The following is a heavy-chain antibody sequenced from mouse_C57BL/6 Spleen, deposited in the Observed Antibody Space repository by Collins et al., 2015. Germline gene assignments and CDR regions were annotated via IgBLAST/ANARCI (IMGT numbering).Heavy chain of an antibody. CDR1: GYTFTSYW. D-gene: IGHD1-1*01. CDR2: IHPSDSDP. V-gene: IGHV1-74*01. J-gene: IGHJ3*01. CDR3: AIGYYDSSPRFAY. Sequence: QVQLQQPGAELVKPGASVKVSCKASGYTFTSYWMHWVKQRPGQGLEWLGRIHPSDSDPNYNQKFKDKVTLTVDKSSSTAYMQLSSLTSEDSAVYYCAIGYYDSSPRFAYWGQGTLVTVSA.